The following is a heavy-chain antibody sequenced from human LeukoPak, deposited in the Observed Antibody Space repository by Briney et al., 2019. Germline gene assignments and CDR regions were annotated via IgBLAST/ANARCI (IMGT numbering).Heavy chain of an antibody. J-gene: IGHJ6*03. CDR2: IYYSGST. Sequence: SETLSLTCTVSGVSISSYYWSWIRQPPGKGLEWIGYIYYSGSTYYNPSLKSRVTISVDTSKNQFSLKLSSVTAADTAVYYCASKTSYSSSSEYYYMDVWGKGTTVTVSS. D-gene: IGHD6-6*01. CDR1: GVSISSYY. CDR3: ASKTSYSSSSEYYYMDV. V-gene: IGHV4-59*08.